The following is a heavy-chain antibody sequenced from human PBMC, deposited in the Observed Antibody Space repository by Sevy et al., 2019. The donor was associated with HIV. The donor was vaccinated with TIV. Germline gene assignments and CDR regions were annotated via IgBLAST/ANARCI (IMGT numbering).Heavy chain of an antibody. CDR2: ISAYNGNT. D-gene: IGHD6-13*01. Sequence: ASVKVSCKASGYTFTSYGISWVRQAPGQGLEWMGWISAYNGNTNYAQKLQGRVTMTTDTSTSTAYMELKSLRSDDTAVYYCARDRGGSAAGTDFFDYWGQGTLVTVSS. CDR1: GYTFTSYG. V-gene: IGHV1-18*01. J-gene: IGHJ4*02. CDR3: ARDRGGSAAGTDFFDY.